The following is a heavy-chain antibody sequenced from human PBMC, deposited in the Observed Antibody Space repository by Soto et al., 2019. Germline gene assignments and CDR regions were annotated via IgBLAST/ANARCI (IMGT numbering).Heavy chain of an antibody. V-gene: IGHV3-23*01. Sequence: GGSIGLSCSASEERVIKYSMNAFRQTPGAGLEWVSVISGSGGSASYADSVQGRFTVSRDNSKRTLSLQMNSLREEDTAIYYCAKGLRRLLRTQYYYGLDVWGRGNTVNVS. CDR2: ISGSGGSA. D-gene: IGHD3-10*01. J-gene: IGHJ6*02. CDR3: AKGLRRLLRTQYYYGLDV. CDR1: EERVIKYS.